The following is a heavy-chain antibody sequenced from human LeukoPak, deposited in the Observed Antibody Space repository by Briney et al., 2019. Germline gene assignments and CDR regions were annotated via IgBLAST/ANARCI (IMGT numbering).Heavy chain of an antibody. Sequence: SETLSLTCTVSGGSISSYYWSWIRQPPGKGLEWIGYIYYSGSTNYNPSLKSRVTISVDTSKNQFSLKLSSVTAADTAVYYCARYTRFDPFDYWGQGTLVTVCS. CDR2: IYYSGST. D-gene: IGHD3-3*01. CDR1: GGSISSYY. J-gene: IGHJ4*02. V-gene: IGHV4-59*08. CDR3: ARYTRFDPFDY.